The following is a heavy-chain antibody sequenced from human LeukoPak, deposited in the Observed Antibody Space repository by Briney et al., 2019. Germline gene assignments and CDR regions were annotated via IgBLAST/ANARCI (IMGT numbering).Heavy chain of an antibody. Sequence: SQTLSLTCAISGDSVSSNSAAWNWIRQSPSRGLEWLGRTYYRSKWYNDYAVSVKSRITINPDTSKNQFSLQLNSVTPEDTAVYYCAVDRNSGLYYHYYGMDVWGQGTTVTVSS. D-gene: IGHD1-7*01. CDR3: AVDRNSGLYYHYYGMDV. J-gene: IGHJ6*02. CDR1: GDSVSSNSAA. V-gene: IGHV6-1*01. CDR2: TYYRSKWYN.